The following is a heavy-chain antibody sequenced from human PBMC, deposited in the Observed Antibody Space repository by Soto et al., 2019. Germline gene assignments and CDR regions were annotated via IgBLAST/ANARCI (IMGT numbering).Heavy chain of an antibody. V-gene: IGHV4-30-2*01. J-gene: IGHJ5*02. Sequence: PSETLSLTCAVSGGSISSGGYSWSWIRQPPGKGLEWIGYIYHSGSTYYNPSLKSRVTISVDTSKNQFSLKLSSVTAADTAVYYCARDSDILTGYNNWFDPWGQGTLVTVSS. CDR1: GGSISSGGYS. D-gene: IGHD3-9*01. CDR3: ARDSDILTGYNNWFDP. CDR2: IYHSGST.